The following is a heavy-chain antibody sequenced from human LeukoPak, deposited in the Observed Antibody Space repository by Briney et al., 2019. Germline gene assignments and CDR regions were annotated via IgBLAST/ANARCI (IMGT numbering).Heavy chain of an antibody. Sequence: SETLSLTCTVSGYSISSGYYWGWIRQPPGKGLEWIGSIYHSGSTYYNPSLKSRVTISVDTSKNQFSLKLSSVTAADTAVYYCARVTYYYDSSGYWTLEFDFDIWGQGTMVTVS. CDR3: ARVTYYYDSSGYWTLEFDFDI. J-gene: IGHJ3*02. V-gene: IGHV4-38-2*02. D-gene: IGHD3-22*01. CDR1: GYSISSGYY. CDR2: IYHSGST.